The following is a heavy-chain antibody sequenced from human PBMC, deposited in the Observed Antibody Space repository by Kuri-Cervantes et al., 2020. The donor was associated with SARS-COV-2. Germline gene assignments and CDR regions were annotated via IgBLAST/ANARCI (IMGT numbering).Heavy chain of an antibody. CDR2: INPNSGGT. V-gene: IGHV1-2*04. J-gene: IGHJ3*02. CDR1: GYTFTGYC. D-gene: IGHD3-22*01. Sequence: ASVKVSCKASGYTFTGYCMHWVRQAPGQGLEWMGWINPNSGGTNYAQKFQGWVTMTRDTSISTVYMELSRLKSDDKAVYYCARSTSFRRLVVISQGGAFDIWGQGTMVIVSS. CDR3: ARSTSFRRLVVISQGGAFDI.